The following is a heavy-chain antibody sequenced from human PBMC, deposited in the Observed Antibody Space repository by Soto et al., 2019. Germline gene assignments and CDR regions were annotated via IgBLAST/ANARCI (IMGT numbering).Heavy chain of an antibody. J-gene: IGHJ5*02. V-gene: IGHV3-23*01. CDR3: AKGYDILTGLFDP. CDR2: SSGSGGST. D-gene: IGHD3-9*01. Sequence: GGSMRLSCAASGFTFSSYAMSWVRQAAGKGLEWVSASSGSGGSTYYADSVKGRCTISRDNSKNTLYLQMNSRRAEDTAVYYCAKGYDILTGLFDPWGQGTLVTVSS. CDR1: GFTFSSYA.